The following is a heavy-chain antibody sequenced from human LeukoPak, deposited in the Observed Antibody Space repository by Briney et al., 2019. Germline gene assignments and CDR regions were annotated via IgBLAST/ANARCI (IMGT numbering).Heavy chain of an antibody. J-gene: IGHJ3*01. CDR1: GDSVSSSSDA. Sequence: SQTLSLTCAISGDSVSSSSDAWNWIRQSPSRGLEWLGRTYYRSNDYAVSVKTRMTINVDTSKNQVSLQLSSVTPEDTAVYYCARGRNNAFDLWGQGTMVTVS. D-gene: IGHD1/OR15-1a*01. CDR3: ARGRNNAFDL. V-gene: IGHV6-1*01. CDR2: TYYRSN.